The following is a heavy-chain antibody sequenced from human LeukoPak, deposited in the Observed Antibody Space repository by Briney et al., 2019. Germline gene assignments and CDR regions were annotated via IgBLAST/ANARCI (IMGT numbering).Heavy chain of an antibody. CDR1: GYTFTSYG. V-gene: IGHV1-18*01. CDR2: ISAYNGNT. D-gene: IGHD2-2*01. CDR3: ARGLVVVVPAANKDRWFDP. J-gene: IGHJ5*02. Sequence: ASVKVSCKASGYTFTSYGISWVRQAPGQGLEWMGWISAYNGNTNYAQKLQGRVTMTTDTSTSTAYMELRSLRSDDTAVYYCARGLVVVVPAANKDRWFDPWGQGTLVTVSS.